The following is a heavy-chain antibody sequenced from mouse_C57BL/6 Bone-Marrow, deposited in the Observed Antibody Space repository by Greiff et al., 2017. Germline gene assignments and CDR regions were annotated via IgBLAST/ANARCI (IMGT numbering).Heavy chain of an antibody. V-gene: IGHV1-54*01. CDR2: INPGSGGT. CDR1: GYALTNYL. CDR3: ARSGGYLYYVDD. J-gene: IGHJ2*01. Sequence: QVQLQQSGAELVRPGTSVKVSCTASGYALTNYLIEWVKQRPGQGLEWIGVINPGSGGTNSNEKFQGKATLTADKSSSTAYMQLSSLTSEDSAVYFWARSGGYLYYVDDWGQGTTLTVSS. D-gene: IGHD5-1*01.